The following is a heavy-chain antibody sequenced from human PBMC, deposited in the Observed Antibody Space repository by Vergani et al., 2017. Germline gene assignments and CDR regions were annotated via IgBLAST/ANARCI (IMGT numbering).Heavy chain of an antibody. CDR1: GFSLSNARMG. CDR2: IFSNDEK. V-gene: IGHV2-26*01. CDR3: ARIRWIQLWEDYFDY. Sequence: QVTLRESGPALVKPTQTLTLTCTVSGFSLSNARMGVSWIRQPPGKALEWLAHIFSNDEKSYSTSLKSRLTISKDTSKSQVVLTMTNMDPVDTATYYCARIRWIQLWEDYFDYWGQGTLVTVSS. D-gene: IGHD5-18*01. J-gene: IGHJ4*02.